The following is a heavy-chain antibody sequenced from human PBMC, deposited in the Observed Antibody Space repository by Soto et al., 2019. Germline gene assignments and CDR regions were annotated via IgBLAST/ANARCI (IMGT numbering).Heavy chain of an antibody. CDR3: ARRGGDCDKAKCYPARDS. Sequence: QVQLQESGPGLVKPSETLSLTCDVSGGSITSGNWWSWVRQPPGKGLEWIGEVYYNERNNYPPSLKNCGTISVSQCRNQFSLKPALGNLPDTAIDDRARRGGDCDKAKCYPARDSRGQGILVTVSS. CDR2: VYYNERN. V-gene: IGHV4-4*02. CDR1: GGSITSGNW. J-gene: IGHJ4*02. D-gene: IGHD3-16*01.